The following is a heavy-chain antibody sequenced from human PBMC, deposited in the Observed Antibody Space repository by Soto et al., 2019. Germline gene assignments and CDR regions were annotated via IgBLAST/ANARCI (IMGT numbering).Heavy chain of an antibody. CDR3: ASSIVVVTALDY. CDR1: GYTFTSYA. Sequence: AAVKVSCKASGYTFTSYAMHWVRQAPGQRLEWMGWINAGNGNTKYSQKFQGRVTITRDTSASTAYMELSSVRSEDTAVYYCASSIVVVTALDYWGQGPLVTVSS. J-gene: IGHJ4*02. CDR2: INAGNGNT. D-gene: IGHD2-21*02. V-gene: IGHV1-3*01.